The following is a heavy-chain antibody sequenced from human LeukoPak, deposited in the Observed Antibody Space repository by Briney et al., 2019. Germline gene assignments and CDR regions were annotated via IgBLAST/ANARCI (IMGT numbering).Heavy chain of an antibody. CDR1: GGSVRSGGYY. Sequence: SETLSLTCTVSGGSVRSGGYYWSWIRQHPGKGLEWIGYIYESDSRSTYYNPSLESRLSISVDTSKNQFSLKLRSVTAADTAVYYCARGDRDYYFDYWGQGTLVTVSS. CDR2: IYESDSRST. CDR3: ARGDRDYYFDY. J-gene: IGHJ4*02. V-gene: IGHV4-31*03. D-gene: IGHD5-24*01.